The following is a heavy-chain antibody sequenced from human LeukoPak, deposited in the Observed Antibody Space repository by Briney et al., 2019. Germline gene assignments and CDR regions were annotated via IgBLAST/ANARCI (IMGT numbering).Heavy chain of an antibody. D-gene: IGHD4-11*01. J-gene: IGHJ3*02. Sequence: PSETLSLTCTVSGGSISSYYWSWIRQPPGKGLEWIGYIYYSGSTNYNPSPKSRVTISVDTSKNQFSLKLSSVTAADTAVYYCARESYSNYGAFDIWGQGTMVTVSS. CDR2: IYYSGST. CDR3: ARESYSNYGAFDI. V-gene: IGHV4-59*01. CDR1: GGSISSYY.